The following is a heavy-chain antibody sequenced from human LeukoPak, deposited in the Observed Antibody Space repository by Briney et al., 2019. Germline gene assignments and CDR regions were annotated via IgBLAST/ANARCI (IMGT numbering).Heavy chain of an antibody. CDR2: IYPGDSDT. V-gene: IGHV5-51*01. CDR1: GSSFTTYW. D-gene: IGHD1-1*01. J-gene: IGHJ4*02. Sequence: GASLQISGKGSGSSFTTYWIGWVRQLPGKGLEWTGIIYPGDSDTRYSPSFQGQVTISADKSISAAYLQWSSLKASDTAMYYCARHERSTTGSLLYDNWGQGTLVTVSS. CDR3: ARHERSTTGSLLYDN.